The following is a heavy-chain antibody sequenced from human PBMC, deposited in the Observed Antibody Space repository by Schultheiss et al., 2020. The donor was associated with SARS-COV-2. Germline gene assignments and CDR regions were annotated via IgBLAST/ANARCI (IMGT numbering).Heavy chain of an antibody. D-gene: IGHD3-22*01. V-gene: IGHV1-2*06. CDR1: GYTFTGHY. Sequence: KISCKASGYTFTGHYMHWVRQAPGQGLEWMGRINPNSGGTNYAQKFQGRVTMTRDTSISTAYMELSRLRSYDTAVYYCTRVGYDSTPFDYWGQGTLVTVSS. CDR3: TRVGYDSTPFDY. J-gene: IGHJ4*02. CDR2: INPNSGGT.